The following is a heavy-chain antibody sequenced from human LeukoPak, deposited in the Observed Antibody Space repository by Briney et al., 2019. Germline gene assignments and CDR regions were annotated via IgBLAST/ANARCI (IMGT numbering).Heavy chain of an antibody. Sequence: PSETLSLTCTVSGGSITSGTYYWSWIRQPAGKALEWIGSIYYSGSTYYNPSLKSRVTISVDTSKNQFSLKLSSVTAADTAVYYCARDIGGGSSDSWGQGTLVTVSS. D-gene: IGHD2-15*01. J-gene: IGHJ4*02. V-gene: IGHV4-39*02. CDR2: IYYSGST. CDR3: ARDIGGGSSDS. CDR1: GGSITSGTYY.